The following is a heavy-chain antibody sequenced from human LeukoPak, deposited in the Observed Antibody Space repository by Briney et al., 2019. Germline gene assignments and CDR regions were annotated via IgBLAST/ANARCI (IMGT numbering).Heavy chain of an antibody. Sequence: SETLSLTCTVSGGSISSSSYYWGWIRQPPGKGLEWIGTIHDSGSTHYNPSLKSRVTISVDTSKNQFSLKLKSVTAADTAVYYCARQWPTAFDYWGQGTLVTVSS. CDR3: ARQWPTAFDY. CDR2: IHDSGST. D-gene: IGHD1-26*01. J-gene: IGHJ4*02. CDR1: GGSISSSSYY. V-gene: IGHV4-39*01.